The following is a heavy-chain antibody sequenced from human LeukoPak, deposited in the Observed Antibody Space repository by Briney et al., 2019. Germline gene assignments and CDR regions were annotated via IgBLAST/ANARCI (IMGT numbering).Heavy chain of an antibody. CDR1: GFNFSTYW. Sequence: GGSLRLSCAASGFNFSTYWMSWVRQAPGKGLEWVANIKQDGSEKYYVDSVKGRFTISRDNAKNSLYLQMNSLRAEDTAVYYCARGVESHQLYVYYYYMDVWGKGTTVTVSS. CDR3: ARGVESHQLYVYYYYMDV. CDR2: IKQDGSEK. V-gene: IGHV3-7*01. J-gene: IGHJ6*03. D-gene: IGHD2/OR15-2a*01.